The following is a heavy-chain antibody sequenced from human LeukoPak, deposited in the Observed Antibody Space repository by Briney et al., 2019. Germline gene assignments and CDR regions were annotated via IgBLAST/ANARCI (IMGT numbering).Heavy chain of an antibody. J-gene: IGHJ4*02. CDR2: IWYDGSNK. CDR1: GFAFSSYG. CDR3: ARDDPGGTVFDY. D-gene: IGHD1-14*01. V-gene: IGHV3-33*01. Sequence: PGRSLRLSCAASGFAFSSYGMHWVRQAPGKGLEWVAVIWYDGSNKYYADSVKGRFTISRDNSKNTLYLQMNSLRAGDTAVYYCARDDPGGTVFDYWGQGTLVTVSS.